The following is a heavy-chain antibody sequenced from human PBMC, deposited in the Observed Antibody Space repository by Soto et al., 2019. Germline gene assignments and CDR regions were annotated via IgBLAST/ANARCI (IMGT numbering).Heavy chain of an antibody. CDR3: ARSRYGQRPYYYYSVMDV. CDR1: GYSFTSYW. J-gene: IGHJ6*04. V-gene: IGHV5-51*01. D-gene: IGHD6-25*01. CDR2: IYPGDSDT. Sequence: GESLKISCKGSGYSFTSYWIGWVRQMPGKGLEWMGIIYPGDSDTRYSPSFQGQVTISADKSISTAYLQWSSLKASDTAMYYCARSRYGQRPYYYYSVMDVWGKGTTVTVSS.